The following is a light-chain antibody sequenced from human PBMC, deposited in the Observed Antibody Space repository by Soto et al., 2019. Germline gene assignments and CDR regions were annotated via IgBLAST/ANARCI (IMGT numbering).Light chain of an antibody. CDR3: QHYGSSPRT. CDR1: QSITNNY. V-gene: IGKV3-20*01. Sequence: EIVLTQSPGTLSFSPGERATLSCRASQSITNNYLAWYQQKAGQVPRLLLYGASTRPTGIPDRFSGSGSGTDFTLTITRQEPDDFAVYYCQHYGSSPRTFGQGTKVEIK. CDR2: GAS. J-gene: IGKJ1*01.